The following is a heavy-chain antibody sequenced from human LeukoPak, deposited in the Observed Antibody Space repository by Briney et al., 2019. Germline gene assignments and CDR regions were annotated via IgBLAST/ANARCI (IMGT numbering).Heavy chain of an antibody. V-gene: IGHV6-1*01. J-gene: IGHJ4*02. Sequence: SQTLSLTCAISGDSVSSINGAWNWVWQSPSRGLEWLGRTYYRSKWYSDYAVPIQGRISINPDTSKNQFTLHLFSVTPDDTAVYYCARDVATTGWYTFDYWGQGTRVTVSS. D-gene: IGHD6-19*01. CDR1: GDSVSSINGA. CDR3: ARDVATTGWYTFDY. CDR2: TYYRSKWYS.